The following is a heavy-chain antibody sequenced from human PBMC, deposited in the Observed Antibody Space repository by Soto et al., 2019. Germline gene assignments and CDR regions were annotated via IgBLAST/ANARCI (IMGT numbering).Heavy chain of an antibody. J-gene: IGHJ6*02. CDR1: GGTFSSYA. CDR3: ARDGYNYHHYYYGMDV. Sequence: QVQLVQSGAEVKKPGSSVKVSCKASGGTFSSYAISWVRQAPGQGLEWMGGIIPIFGTANYAQKFQGRVTITADESTSTADMELSSLRSEDTAVYYCARDGYNYHHYYYGMDVWGQGTTVTVSS. D-gene: IGHD5-12*01. CDR2: IIPIFGTA. V-gene: IGHV1-69*01.